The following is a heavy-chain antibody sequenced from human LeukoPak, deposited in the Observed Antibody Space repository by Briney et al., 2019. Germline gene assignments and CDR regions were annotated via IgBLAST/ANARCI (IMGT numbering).Heavy chain of an antibody. D-gene: IGHD3-22*01. CDR3: AKGDSSGYPRHYMDV. CDR2: ISWNSGSI. J-gene: IGHJ6*03. CDR1: GFTFDDYA. V-gene: IGHV3-9*03. Sequence: GGSLRLSCAASGFTFDDYAMHWVRQAPGKGLEWVSGISWNSGSIGYADSVKGRFTISRDNAKNSLYLQMNSLRAEDMALYYCAKGDSSGYPRHYMDVWGKGTTVTVSS.